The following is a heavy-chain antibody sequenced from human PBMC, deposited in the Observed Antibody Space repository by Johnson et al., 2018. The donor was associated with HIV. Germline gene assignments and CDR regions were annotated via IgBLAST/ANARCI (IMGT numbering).Heavy chain of an antibody. D-gene: IGHD2-15*01. CDR2: IYNHDGT. V-gene: IGHV3-53*01. CDR3: ATAYCGGGTCPLWSAFDI. CDR1: GFPVSRNY. J-gene: IGHJ3*02. Sequence: VQVVESGGGLIQPGGSLRLSCAASGFPVSRNYMTWVRQAPGKGLECVSVIYNHDGTQYADPVKGRFPISRDNSKNTVYLQMNSLRPEDTAVYYCATAYCGGGTCPLWSAFDIWGQGTKVTVSS.